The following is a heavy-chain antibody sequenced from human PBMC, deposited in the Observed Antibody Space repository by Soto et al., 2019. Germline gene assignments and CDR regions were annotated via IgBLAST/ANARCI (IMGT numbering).Heavy chain of an antibody. CDR3: ARGCIAVTTHLCY. V-gene: IGHV1-18*01. J-gene: IGHJ4*02. CDR2: INPYNGNT. Sequence: ASVKVSCKASGYAFNTYGITWVRQAPGQGLEWMGWINPYNGNTKFAQKLQDRVTMTTATSTRTAYMELASLRSDDTAVYYCARGCIAVTTHLCYWGQGTLVTVSS. D-gene: IGHD4-17*01. CDR1: GYAFNTYG.